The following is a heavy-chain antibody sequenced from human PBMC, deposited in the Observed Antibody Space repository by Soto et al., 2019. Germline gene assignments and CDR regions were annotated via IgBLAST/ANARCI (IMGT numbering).Heavy chain of an antibody. D-gene: IGHD3-3*01. CDR1: GFTFSGSA. CDR3: SRQASDFWSGKPQYYMDV. J-gene: IGHJ6*03. V-gene: IGHV3-73*01. Sequence: GGSLRLSCAASGFTFSGSAMHWVRQASGKGLEWVGRIRSKPNNYATAYGASVKGRFTISRDDSKNTAYLQMNSLNTEDTAVYYCSRQASDFWSGKPQYYMDVWGNGTTVTVSS. CDR2: IRSKPNNYAT.